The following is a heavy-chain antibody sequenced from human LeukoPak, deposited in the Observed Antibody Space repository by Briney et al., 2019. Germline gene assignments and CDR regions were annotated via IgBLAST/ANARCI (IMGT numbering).Heavy chain of an antibody. CDR2: IYWNDDK. CDR3: AHSPWKPGDYYYGMDV. D-gene: IGHD1-1*01. CDR1: GFSLSTSGVG. V-gene: IGHV2-5*01. Sequence: SGPTLVKPTQTLTLTCTFSGFSLSTSGVGVGWIRQPTGKALEWLALIYWNDDKRYSPSLKSRLTITKDTSKDQVVLTMTNMDPVDTATYYCAHSPWKPGDYYYGMDVWGQGTTVTVSS. J-gene: IGHJ6*02.